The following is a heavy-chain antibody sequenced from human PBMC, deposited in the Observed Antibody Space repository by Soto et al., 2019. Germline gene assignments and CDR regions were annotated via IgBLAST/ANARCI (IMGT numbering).Heavy chain of an antibody. J-gene: IGHJ6*02. Sequence: QVQLVESGGGVVQPGRSLRLSCAVSGFTFSSYGMHWVRQAPGKGLEWVAVISYDGSNKYYADSVKGRFTISRDNSKNTLYVQMNSLRAEDTAVYYCAKEQSYYGSASKPRNNYYDFGMDVWGQGTTVTVSS. CDR3: AKEQSYYGSASKPRNNYYDFGMDV. V-gene: IGHV3-30*18. D-gene: IGHD3-10*01. CDR1: GFTFSSYG. CDR2: ISYDGSNK.